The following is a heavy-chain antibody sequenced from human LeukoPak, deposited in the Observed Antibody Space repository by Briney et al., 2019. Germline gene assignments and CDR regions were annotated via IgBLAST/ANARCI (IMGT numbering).Heavy chain of an antibody. V-gene: IGHV3-30*18. Sequence: LSGGSLRGSCAASGFNFISYGTHWVRQAPGKGLEWVGVISDDGRNKKYADSVKGRFTISRDNSKDTLYLQMNSLRDEDTAVYYCAKRPSDYGDYVTYFDYWGQGTLVTVSS. CDR1: GFNFISYG. CDR3: AKRPSDYGDYVTYFDY. CDR2: ISDDGRNK. D-gene: IGHD4-17*01. J-gene: IGHJ4*02.